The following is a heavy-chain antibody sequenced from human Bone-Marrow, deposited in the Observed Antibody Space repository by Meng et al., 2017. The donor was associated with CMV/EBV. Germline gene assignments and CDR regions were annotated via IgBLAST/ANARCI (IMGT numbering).Heavy chain of an antibody. CDR1: GFTFSSYS. D-gene: IGHD1-7*01. CDR2: ISGSSSYI. J-gene: IGHJ4*02. Sequence: GESLKISCAASGFTFSSYSMNWVRQAPGKGMEWVSSISGSSSYIDYADSVKGRFTISRDIAKNSLYLQMNSLRAEDTAVYYCAKDPMRTGTSVLDYWGQGTLVTVSS. V-gene: IGHV3-21*04. CDR3: AKDPMRTGTSVLDY.